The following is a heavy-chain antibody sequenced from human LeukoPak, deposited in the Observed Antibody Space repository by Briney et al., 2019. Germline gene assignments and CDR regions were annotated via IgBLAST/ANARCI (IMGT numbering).Heavy chain of an antibody. V-gene: IGHV5-51*01. D-gene: IGHD3-22*01. CDR1: GYSFTSYW. CDR2: IYPGDSDT. CDR3: ARHRVYYYDTSGHRGWFDP. Sequence: GESLKISCKGSGYSFTSYWIGWVRQMPGKGLEWMGIIYPGDSDTRYSPSFQGQVTISADKSISTAYLQWSSLKASDTAMNYCARHRVYYYDTSGHRGWFDPWGQGTLVTVSS. J-gene: IGHJ5*02.